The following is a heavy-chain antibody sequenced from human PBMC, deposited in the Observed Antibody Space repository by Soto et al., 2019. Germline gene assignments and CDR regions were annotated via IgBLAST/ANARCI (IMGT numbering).Heavy chain of an antibody. V-gene: IGHV5-51*01. CDR1: GYNFSGYW. CDR2: IFPADSGT. Sequence: GESLQISCKGFGYNFSGYWIAWVRQMPGKGLEWMGIIFPADSGTRYSPSFQGQVSISVDTAITTTFLHLSSLRPSDTGTYFCARRGKYPNWLDPWGQGTLGTVSS. D-gene: IGHD2-2*01. J-gene: IGHJ5*02. CDR3: ARRGKYPNWLDP.